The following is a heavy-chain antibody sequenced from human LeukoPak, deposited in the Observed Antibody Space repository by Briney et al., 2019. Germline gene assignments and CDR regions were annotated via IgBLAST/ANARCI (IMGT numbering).Heavy chain of an antibody. V-gene: IGHV4-61*01. D-gene: IGHD3-10*01. J-gene: IGHJ4*02. CDR3: AREKVVRGVITQTLDY. CDR2: IYYSGST. Sequence: SETLSLTCTVSGGSISSGSYYWSWIRQPPGKGLEWIGYIYYSGSTNYNPSLKSRVTISVDTSKNQFSLKLSSVTAADTAVYYCAREKVVRGVITQTLDYWGQGTLVTVSS. CDR1: GGSISSGSYY.